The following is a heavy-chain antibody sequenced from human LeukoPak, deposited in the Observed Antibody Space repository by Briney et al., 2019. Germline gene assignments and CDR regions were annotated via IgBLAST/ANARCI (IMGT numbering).Heavy chain of an antibody. Sequence: GGSRRSSGTASGFAFRGSCSHGVGQAPGKGLVWVSRIKGDGDSTTYANSVKGGFTISRDNAKNTLYLQMNSLRAEDTAVYYYVRSRWFDPWGQGTLVTVSS. CDR3: VRSRWFDP. CDR1: GFAFRGSC. J-gene: IGHJ5*02. CDR2: IKGDGDST. D-gene: IGHD6-25*01. V-gene: IGHV3-74*01.